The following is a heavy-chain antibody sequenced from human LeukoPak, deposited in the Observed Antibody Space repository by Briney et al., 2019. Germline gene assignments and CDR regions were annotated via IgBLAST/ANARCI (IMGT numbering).Heavy chain of an antibody. Sequence: GESLKISCKGSGYSFTSYWIGWVRQMPGKGLEWMGIIYPGDSDSRNSPSFQGQVTISADKSISTAYLQWSTLKASDTAMYYCARLYYYDSSGFDYWGQGTLVPVSS. J-gene: IGHJ4*02. D-gene: IGHD3-22*01. CDR3: ARLYYYDSSGFDY. CDR2: IYPGDSDS. V-gene: IGHV5-51*01. CDR1: GYSFTSYW.